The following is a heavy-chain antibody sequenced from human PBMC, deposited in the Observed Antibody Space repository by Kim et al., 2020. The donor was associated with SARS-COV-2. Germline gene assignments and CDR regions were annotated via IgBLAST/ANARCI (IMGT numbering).Heavy chain of an antibody. J-gene: IGHJ6*02. CDR2: IYPGDSDT. CDR1: GYSFTSYW. V-gene: IGHV5-51*01. Sequence: GASLKISCKGSGYSFTSYWIGWVRQMPGKGLEWMGIIYPGDSDTRYSPSFQGQVTISADKSISTAYLQWSSLKASDTAMYYCARHAYFSEYSSSSGGSYYYGMDVWGQGTTVTVSS. CDR3: ARHAYFSEYSSSSGGSYYYGMDV. D-gene: IGHD6-6*01.